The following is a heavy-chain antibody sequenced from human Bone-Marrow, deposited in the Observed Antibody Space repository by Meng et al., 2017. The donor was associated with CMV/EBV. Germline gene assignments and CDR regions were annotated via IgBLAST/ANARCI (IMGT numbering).Heavy chain of an antibody. J-gene: IGHJ4*02. Sequence: GESLKISCAASGFTFSSYEMNWVRQAPGKGLEWVSYISNSGSTIYYADSVKGRFTISRDNDKNSLYLQMNSPRAEDTAVYYCARESPQQPFDYWGQGTLVTVSS. CDR3: ARESPQQPFDY. V-gene: IGHV3-48*03. D-gene: IGHD6-13*01. CDR1: GFTFSSYE. CDR2: ISNSGSTI.